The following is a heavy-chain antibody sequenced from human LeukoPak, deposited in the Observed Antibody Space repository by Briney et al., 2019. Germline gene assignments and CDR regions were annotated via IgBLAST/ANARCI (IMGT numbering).Heavy chain of an antibody. Sequence: GGSLRLSCAASGFTLSRYAMTWVRQAPGKGREWVSIISGGGGSTFYADSVKGRYTISRDNSKSTLYLQMNSLRAEDTAIYYCAKENSSGYYYFDYWGQGTLVTVSS. CDR3: AKENSSGYYYFDY. J-gene: IGHJ4*02. CDR2: ISGGGGST. D-gene: IGHD3-22*01. CDR1: GFTLSRYA. V-gene: IGHV3-23*01.